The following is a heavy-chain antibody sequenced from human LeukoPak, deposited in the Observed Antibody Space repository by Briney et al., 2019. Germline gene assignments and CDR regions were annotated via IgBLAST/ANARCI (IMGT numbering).Heavy chain of an antibody. D-gene: IGHD3-16*01. CDR1: GFTVSTNY. Sequence: GGSPRLSCAASGFTVSTNYVSWVRQAPGKGLEWVSVIYRHGGTAYADSVQGRFSISRDNSKNTVDLQMNSLRAEDTAVYHCARDVIYASEIYSYGDSWGQGTLVTVSS. J-gene: IGHJ4*02. CDR2: IYRHGGT. V-gene: IGHV3-66*01. CDR3: ARDVIYASEIYSYGDS.